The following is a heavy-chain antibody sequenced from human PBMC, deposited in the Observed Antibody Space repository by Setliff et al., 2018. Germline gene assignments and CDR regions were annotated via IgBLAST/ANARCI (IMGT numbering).Heavy chain of an antibody. D-gene: IGHD1-1*01. CDR3: ARGVRTGHLDS. Sequence: PSETLSLTCAVSGDSISSGNWWSWVRQPPEKGLEWIGEINHSGNTNYNPSLKGRATISVDNSKNQFSLNLNSVTVADTAVYFCARGVRTGHLDSWGQGTLVTVSS. CDR2: INHSGNT. J-gene: IGHJ4*02. V-gene: IGHV4-4*02. CDR1: GDSISSGNW.